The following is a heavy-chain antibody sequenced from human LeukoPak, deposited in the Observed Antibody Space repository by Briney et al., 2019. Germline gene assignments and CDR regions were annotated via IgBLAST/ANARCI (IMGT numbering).Heavy chain of an antibody. D-gene: IGHD6-19*01. V-gene: IGHV1-18*01. CDR2: ISAYNGNT. CDR3: ARDRGPDSGWFLNMDV. J-gene: IGHJ6*03. Sequence: GASVKVSCKASGYTFTSYGISWVRQAPGQGLEWMGWISAYNGNTNYAQKLQGRVTMTTDTSTSTAYMELRSLRSDDTAVYYCARDRGPDSGWFLNMDVWGKGTTVTVSS. CDR1: GYTFTSYG.